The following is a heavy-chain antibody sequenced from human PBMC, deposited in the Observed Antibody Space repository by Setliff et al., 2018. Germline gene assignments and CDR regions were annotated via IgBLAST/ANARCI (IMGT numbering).Heavy chain of an antibody. V-gene: IGHV3-9*01. CDR1: GFTFDDYA. J-gene: IGHJ4*02. CDR2: ISWNSGIV. D-gene: IGHD2-2*01. Sequence: LRLSCAASGFTFDDYAMHWVRQAPGKGLEWVSGISWNSGIVAYADSVKGRFTISRDNAKNSLYLQMNSLRAEDTAVYYCAKGYCSSTSCYVDYWGQGTLVTVSS. CDR3: AKGYCSSTSCYVDY.